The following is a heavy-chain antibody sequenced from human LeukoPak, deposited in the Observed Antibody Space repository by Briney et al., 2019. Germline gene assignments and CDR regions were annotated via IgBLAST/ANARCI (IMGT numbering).Heavy chain of an antibody. CDR1: GGSIGSHY. Sequence: PSETLSLTCAVSGGSIGSHYWSWIRQPPGSGLEWIGYVFYSGTTNYNPSLKSRVTISVDTSKNQFSLKLSSVTAADTAVYYWARDYYDSRGEAFDIWGLGTMVTVSS. D-gene: IGHD3-22*01. V-gene: IGHV4-59*11. J-gene: IGHJ3*02. CDR3: ARDYYDSRGEAFDI. CDR2: VFYSGTT.